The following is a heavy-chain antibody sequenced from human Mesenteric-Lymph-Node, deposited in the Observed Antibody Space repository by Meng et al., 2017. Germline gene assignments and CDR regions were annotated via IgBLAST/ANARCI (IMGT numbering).Heavy chain of an antibody. CDR2: INSNSGGT. J-gene: IGHJ4*02. D-gene: IGHD1-26*01. CDR3: ARELTSTIVGFDH. V-gene: IGHV1-2*02. CDR1: GYTFTSYY. Sequence: ASVKVSCKASGYTFTSYYMHWLRQAPGQGLEWMGWINSNSGGTMYAQNFQGRVTMTRDTSINTADMELSSLISDDTAIYYCARELTSTIVGFDHWGQGALVTVSS.